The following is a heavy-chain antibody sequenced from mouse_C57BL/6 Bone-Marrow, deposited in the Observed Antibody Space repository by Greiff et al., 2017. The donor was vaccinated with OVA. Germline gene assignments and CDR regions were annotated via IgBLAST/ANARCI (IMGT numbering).Heavy chain of an antibody. D-gene: IGHD1-1*01. CDR2: IYYSGTI. V-gene: IGHV3-5*01. CDR1: GISITTGIYG. Sequence: DVMLVESGPGLVKPSQTVFLTCTVTGISITTGIYGWSWIRQFPGNKLEWIGYIYYSGTITYNPSLTSRTTITRDTPKNQFFLEMNSLTAEDTATYYCARTTSYYFDYWGQGTTLTVSS. J-gene: IGHJ2*01. CDR3: ARTTSYYFDY.